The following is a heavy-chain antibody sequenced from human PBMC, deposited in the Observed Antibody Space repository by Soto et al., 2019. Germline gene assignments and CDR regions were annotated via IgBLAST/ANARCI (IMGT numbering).Heavy chain of an antibody. V-gene: IGHV4-34*01. D-gene: IGHD3-9*01. CDR3: ARAPPLTGYYTYYYYGMDV. CDR2: INHSGST. J-gene: IGHJ6*02. CDR1: GGSFSGYY. Sequence: SETLSLTCAVYGGSFSGYYWSWIRQPPGKGLEWIGEINHSGSTNYNPSLKSRVTISVDTSKNQFSLKLSSVTAADTAVYYCARAPPLTGYYTYYYYGMDVWGQGTTVTVSS.